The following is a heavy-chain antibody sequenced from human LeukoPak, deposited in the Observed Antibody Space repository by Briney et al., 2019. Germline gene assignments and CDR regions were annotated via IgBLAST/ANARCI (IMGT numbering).Heavy chain of an antibody. CDR3: ARVVLPYCSSTSCYIFDL. Sequence: GGSLRLSCAASGFTFSSYSMNWVRQAPGKGLEWVSSISSSSSYIYYADSVKGRFTISRDNAKNSLYLQMNSLRAEDTAVYYCARVVLPYCSSTSCYIFDLWGRGTLVTVSS. V-gene: IGHV3-21*01. J-gene: IGHJ2*01. CDR2: ISSSSSYI. CDR1: GFTFSSYS. D-gene: IGHD2-2*02.